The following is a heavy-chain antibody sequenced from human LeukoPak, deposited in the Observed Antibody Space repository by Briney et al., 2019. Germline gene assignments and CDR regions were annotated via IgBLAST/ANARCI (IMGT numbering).Heavy chain of an antibody. CDR1: GGSISSGSYC. CDR3: AIWGGTSDFDY. Sequence: SQTLSLTCTVSGGSISSGSYCWNWLRQPAGRGLEWIGRVCTSGNTNYNPSLKSRVTISVDTSKNQFSLKLTSVTAADTAVYYCAIWGGTSDFDYCGQGILVTVSP. J-gene: IGHJ4*02. D-gene: IGHD1-1*01. V-gene: IGHV4-61*02. CDR2: VCTSGNT.